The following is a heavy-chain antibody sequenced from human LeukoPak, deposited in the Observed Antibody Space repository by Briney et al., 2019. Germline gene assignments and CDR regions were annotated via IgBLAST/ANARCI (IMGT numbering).Heavy chain of an antibody. CDR1: GGSISSYY. V-gene: IGHV4-59*01. J-gene: IGHJ5*02. CDR3: ARSSIIMVRGPISPNSFDP. D-gene: IGHD3-10*01. Sequence: SETLSLTCTVSGGSISSYYWSWTRQPPGKGLEWIGYIYYSGSTNYNPSLKSRVTISVDTSKNQFSLKLSSVTAADTAVYYCARSSIIMVRGPISPNSFDPWGQGTLVTVSS. CDR2: IYYSGST.